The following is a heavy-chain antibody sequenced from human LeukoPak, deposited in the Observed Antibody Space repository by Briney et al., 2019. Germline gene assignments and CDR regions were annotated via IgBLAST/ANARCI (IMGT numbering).Heavy chain of an antibody. V-gene: IGHV1-2*06. CDR2: INPGSSGT. D-gene: IGHD2/OR15-2a*01. CDR3: ARDLSSTDHWEFDH. CDR1: GYTFNDYF. Sequence: GASVKVSCKASGYTFNDYFLHWVRQAPGQGLGWVGRINPGSSGTYHAQSFQGRVTVTSDTSIATAYMELSGLTSDDTAVYYCARDLSSTDHWEFDHWGQGTLVTVSS. J-gene: IGHJ4*02.